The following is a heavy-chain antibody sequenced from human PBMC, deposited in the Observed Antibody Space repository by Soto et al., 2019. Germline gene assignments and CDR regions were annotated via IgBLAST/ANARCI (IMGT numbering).Heavy chain of an antibody. D-gene: IGHD3-3*01. J-gene: IGHJ6*02. Sequence: GGSLRLSCAGSGFTFSSYVMSWVHQAPGKGLEWVSGISGSGGSTHYADSVKGRFTISRDNSKNTLFLQMNSLRVEDMALYYCAKTPSVPIFGVVSSYYPLDGWGQGTTVTVSS. CDR1: GFTFSSYV. CDR2: ISGSGGST. CDR3: AKTPSVPIFGVVSSYYPLDG. V-gene: IGHV3-23*01.